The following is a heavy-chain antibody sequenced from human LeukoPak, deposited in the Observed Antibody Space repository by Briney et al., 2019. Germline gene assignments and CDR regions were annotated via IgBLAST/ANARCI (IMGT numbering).Heavy chain of an antibody. CDR3: ARAGKVGATAFDY. D-gene: IGHD1-26*01. CDR1: GFTFTSSA. V-gene: IGHV1-58*02. J-gene: IGHJ4*02. CDR2: IVVGSGNT. Sequence: GASVKVSCKASGFTFTSSAMQWVRQARGQRLEWIGWIVVGSGNTNYAQKFQERVTITRDMSTSTAYMELSSLRSEDTAVYYCARAGKVGATAFDYWGQGTLVTVSS.